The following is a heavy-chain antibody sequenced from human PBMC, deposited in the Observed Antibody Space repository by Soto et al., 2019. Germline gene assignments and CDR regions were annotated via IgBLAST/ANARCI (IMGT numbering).Heavy chain of an antibody. CDR3: XRXXXSASCYYY. Sequence: EVQLVESGGGLVKPGGSLRLSCTASGFMFSSYTMNWVRQAPGXGLEWVSSVSFRGDIYYADSLEGRFTISRDDAKNSLYLQMNSLRAEDTAXYYXXRXXXSASCYYYWGQGTLVTVSS. D-gene: IGHD2-2*01. J-gene: IGHJ4*02. CDR2: VSFRGDI. V-gene: IGHV3-21*01. CDR1: GFMFSSYT.